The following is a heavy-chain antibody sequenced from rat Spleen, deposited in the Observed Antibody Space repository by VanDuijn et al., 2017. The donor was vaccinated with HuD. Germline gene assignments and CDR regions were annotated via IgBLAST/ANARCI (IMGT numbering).Heavy chain of an antibody. CDR1: GFTFNKYW. CDR3: TRTYGGYTSHWFAY. D-gene: IGHD1-11*01. V-gene: IGHV2-13*01. CDR2: IWGDGST. Sequence: VQLVESGGGLVQPGRSLKLSCLASGFTFNKYWMTWIRQPPGKGLEWMGGIWGDGSTNYNSALKSRLSISRDTSKSQVFLEMNSLQTEDTAIYFCTRTYGGYTSHWFAYWGQGTLVTVSS. J-gene: IGHJ3*01.